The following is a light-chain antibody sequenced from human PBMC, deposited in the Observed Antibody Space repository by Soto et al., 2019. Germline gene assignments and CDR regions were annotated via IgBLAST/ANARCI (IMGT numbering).Light chain of an antibody. CDR1: SSDVGGYNY. CDR3: SSYTSSSTGV. V-gene: IGLV2-14*01. J-gene: IGLJ1*01. Sequence: VLTQPASVSGSPGQSITISCTGTSSDVGGYNYVSWYQQHPGKAPKLMIYEVSNRPSGVSNRFSGSKSGNTASLTVSGLQAEDEADYYCSSYTSSSTGVFGTGTKVTVL. CDR2: EVS.